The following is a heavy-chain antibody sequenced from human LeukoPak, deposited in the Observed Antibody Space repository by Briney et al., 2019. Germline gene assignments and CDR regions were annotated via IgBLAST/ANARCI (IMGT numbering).Heavy chain of an antibody. J-gene: IGHJ6*02. Sequence: TTGGSLRLSCAASGFTFSSYSMNWVRQAPGKGLEWVSSISSSSSYIYYADSVKGRFTISRDNSKNTLYLQMNSLRAEDTAVYYCAKALPTGGIAVLDVWGQGTTVTVSS. D-gene: IGHD6-19*01. CDR2: ISSSSSYI. CDR1: GFTFSSYS. V-gene: IGHV3-21*04. CDR3: AKALPTGGIAVLDV.